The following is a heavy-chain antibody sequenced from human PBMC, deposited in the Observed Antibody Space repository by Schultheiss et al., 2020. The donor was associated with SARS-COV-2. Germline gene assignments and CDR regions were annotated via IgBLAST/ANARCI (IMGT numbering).Heavy chain of an antibody. CDR2: IYYIGGT. V-gene: IGHV4-61*01. CDR1: GGSVTSSSYY. J-gene: IGHJ4*02. CDR3: ARGKKVVWGSYRHPLYYFDY. D-gene: IGHD3-16*02. Sequence: SQTLSLTCTVSGGSVTSSSYYWSWIRQPPGKGLEWIGHIYYIGGTNYNPSLKSRFTTSVDTSKNQFSLKLSSVTAADTAVYYCARGKKVVWGSYRHPLYYFDYWGQGTLVTVSS.